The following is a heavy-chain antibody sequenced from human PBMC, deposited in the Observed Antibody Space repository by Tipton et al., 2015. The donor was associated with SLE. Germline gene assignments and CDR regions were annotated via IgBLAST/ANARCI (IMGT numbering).Heavy chain of an antibody. J-gene: IGHJ4*02. CDR3: ARHGFYFDY. D-gene: IGHD3-10*01. CDR1: GGSISSRSYY. Sequence: TLSLTCTVSGGSISSRSYYWGWIRQPPGKGLEWIGSIYYSGSTYYNPSLKSRVTISVDTSKNQFSLKLSSVTAADTAVYCCARHGFYFDYWGQGTLVTVSS. V-gene: IGHV4-39*01. CDR2: IYYSGST.